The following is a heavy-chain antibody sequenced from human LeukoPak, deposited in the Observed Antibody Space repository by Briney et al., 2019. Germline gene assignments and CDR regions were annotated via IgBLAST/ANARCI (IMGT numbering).Heavy chain of an antibody. V-gene: IGHV3-74*01. Sequence: TGGSLSLSCAASGFTFSRFWMHWARQTPGRGLVWISRINEDGSGTTYADSVMGRFTISRDNAKNTAYLKMNSLRVDDTAVYYCGSGGPTVAGKAIDYWGQGALVSVSS. CDR3: GSGGPTVAGKAIDY. CDR2: INEDGSGT. J-gene: IGHJ4*02. CDR1: GFTFSRFW. D-gene: IGHD6-19*01.